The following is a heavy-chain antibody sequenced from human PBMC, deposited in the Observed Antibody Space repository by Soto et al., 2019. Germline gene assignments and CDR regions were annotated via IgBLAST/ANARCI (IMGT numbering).Heavy chain of an antibody. J-gene: IGHJ4*02. D-gene: IGHD3-22*01. Sequence: EVQLVESGGGVVRPGGSLRLSCAASGFIFDVYGMSWVRQGPGKGREWVSGINWNGGSTVYADSVKGRFTISRDSAKNSLYLQMNSLRAEDTALYYCARVLSSGNSDPFDYWGQGTLVTVSS. V-gene: IGHV3-20*04. CDR3: ARVLSSGNSDPFDY. CDR1: GFIFDVYG. CDR2: INWNGGST.